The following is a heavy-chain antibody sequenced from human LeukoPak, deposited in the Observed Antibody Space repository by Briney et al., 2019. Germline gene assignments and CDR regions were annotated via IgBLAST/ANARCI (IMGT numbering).Heavy chain of an antibody. J-gene: IGHJ4*02. D-gene: IGHD3-10*01. V-gene: IGHV3-21*01. Sequence: PGGSLRLSCAASGFTFSSYSMNWVRRAPGKGLEWVSSISSSSSYIYYADSVKGRFTISRDNAKNSLYLQMNSLRAEDTAVYYCARDPNYYGSGSPPDYWGQGTLVTVSS. CDR1: GFTFSSYS. CDR2: ISSSSSYI. CDR3: ARDPNYYGSGSPPDY.